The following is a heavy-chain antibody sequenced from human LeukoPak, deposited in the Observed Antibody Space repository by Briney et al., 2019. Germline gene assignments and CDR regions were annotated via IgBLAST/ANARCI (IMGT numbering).Heavy chain of an antibody. CDR3: ARVLAAAAHFDY. J-gene: IGHJ4*02. D-gene: IGHD6-13*01. V-gene: IGHV4-39*01. Sequence: SETLSLTCTVSGGSVSNNNYYWGWIRQPPGKGLEWIGSLSYSGSTYYNPSLKSRVTISVDTSENQFSLKVSSVTAADTAVYYCARVLAAAAHFDYWGQETLVTVSS. CDR2: LSYSGST. CDR1: GGSVSNNNYY.